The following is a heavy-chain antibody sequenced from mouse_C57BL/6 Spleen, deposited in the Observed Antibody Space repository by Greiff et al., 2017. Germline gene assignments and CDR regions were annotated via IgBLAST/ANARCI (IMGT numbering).Heavy chain of an antibody. D-gene: IGHD1-1*01. CDR3: ARYYYGSSYVGGYFDV. V-gene: IGHV1-50*01. J-gene: IGHJ1*03. CDR1: GYTFTSYW. CDR2: IDPSDSYT. Sequence: QVQLQQPGAELVKPGASVKLSCKASGYTFTSYWMQWVKQRPGQGLEWIGEIDPSDSYTNYNQKFKGKATLTVDTSSSTAYMQLSSLTSEDSAVYYCARYYYGSSYVGGYFDVWGTGTTVTVSS.